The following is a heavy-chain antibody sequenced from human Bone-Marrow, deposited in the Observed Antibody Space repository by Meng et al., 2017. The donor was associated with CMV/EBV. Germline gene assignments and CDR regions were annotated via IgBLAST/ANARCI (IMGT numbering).Heavy chain of an antibody. Sequence: SVKVSCKASGGTFSSYAISWVRQAPGQGLEWMGGIIPIFGTANYAQKFQGRVTITTDESTSTAYMELSSLRSEDTAVYYCARDPSEAVAGGFNGDYGMDVWGQGTTVTVS. J-gene: IGHJ6*02. CDR1: GGTFSSYA. V-gene: IGHV1-69*05. CDR3: ARDPSEAVAGGFNGDYGMDV. CDR2: IIPIFGTA. D-gene: IGHD6-19*01.